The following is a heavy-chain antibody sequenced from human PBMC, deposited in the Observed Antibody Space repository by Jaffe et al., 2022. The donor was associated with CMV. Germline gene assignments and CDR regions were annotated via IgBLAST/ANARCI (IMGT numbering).Heavy chain of an antibody. CDR3: AKHASNSAVWALYYFYHMDI. V-gene: IGHV4-59*08. Sequence: QVQLQESGPGLVKPSETLSLTCTVSGVSISDYYWSWVRQPPGKGLEWVGYIYYSGNTIYNPSLKNRVSISIDTSKNNFSLKLSSVTATDTAIYYCAKHASNSAVWALYYFYHMDIWGKGTTVTVSS. CDR1: GVSISDYY. J-gene: IGHJ6*03. D-gene: IGHD1-26*01. CDR2: IYYSGNT.